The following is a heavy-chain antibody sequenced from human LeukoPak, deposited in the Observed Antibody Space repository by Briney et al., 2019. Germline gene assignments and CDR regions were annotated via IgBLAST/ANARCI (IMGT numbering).Heavy chain of an antibody. Sequence: GGSLRLSCTASGFTFSSFAMSWVRQAPGKGLEWVSGVSSSGVSTYYADSVKGRFTISRDNSKDTLYLQMNSLRAEDTAVYYCAKRYCSSTSCYNHFDYWGQGTLVTVPS. CDR2: VSSSGVST. J-gene: IGHJ4*02. CDR3: AKRYCSSTSCYNHFDY. D-gene: IGHD2-2*02. V-gene: IGHV3-23*01. CDR1: GFTFSSFA.